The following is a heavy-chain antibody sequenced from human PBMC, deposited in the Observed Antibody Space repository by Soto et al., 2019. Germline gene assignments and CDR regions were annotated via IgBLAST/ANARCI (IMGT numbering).Heavy chain of an antibody. CDR2: IYSGGST. CDR3: ARALAVAGTHWYFDL. CDR1: GFTVSSNY. J-gene: IGHJ2*01. D-gene: IGHD6-19*01. Sequence: EVQLVESGGGLVQPGGSLRLSCAASGFTVSSNYMSWVRQAPGKGLEWVSVIYSGGSTYYADSVKGRFTISRHNSKNTLYLQMTSLRAEDTAVYYCARALAVAGTHWYFDLWGRGTLVTVSS. V-gene: IGHV3-53*04.